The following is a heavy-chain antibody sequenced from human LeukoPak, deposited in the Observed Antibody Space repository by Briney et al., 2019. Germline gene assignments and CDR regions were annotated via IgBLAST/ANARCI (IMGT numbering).Heavy chain of an antibody. CDR1: GFTFSSYS. D-gene: IGHD6-19*01. CDR2: ISSSSSYI. J-gene: IGHJ4*02. V-gene: IGHV3-21*01. CDR3: ARDNRKYSSGWN. Sequence: GSLRLSCAAPGFTFSSYSMNWVRQAPGKGLEWVASISSSSSYIYYADSVKGRFTISRDNAKNSLYLQMNSLRAEDTAVYYCARDNRKYSSGWNWGQGTLVTVAS.